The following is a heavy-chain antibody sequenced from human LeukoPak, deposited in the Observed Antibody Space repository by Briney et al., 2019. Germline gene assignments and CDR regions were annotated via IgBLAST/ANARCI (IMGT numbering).Heavy chain of an antibody. Sequence: GGSLRLSCTASQFTFSIYAMSWVRQAPGKGLEWVSDISGSGSSTYYADSVKGRFTISRDNSNNTVYLQMKSLRAEDTALYYCAKSPLHTGTTRVWFDPWGQGTLVTVSS. D-gene: IGHD1-1*01. J-gene: IGHJ5*02. CDR3: AKSPLHTGTTRVWFDP. CDR1: QFTFSIYA. CDR2: ISGSGSST. V-gene: IGHV3-23*01.